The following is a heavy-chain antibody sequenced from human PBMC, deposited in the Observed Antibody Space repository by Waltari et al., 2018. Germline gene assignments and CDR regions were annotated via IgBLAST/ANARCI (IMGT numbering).Heavy chain of an antibody. CDR2: ISSDGRTV. Sequence: AAFGFTFSNHAMSWVRQAPGKGLEWVSVISSDGRTVYSADSWRDRFTISRDNSRNTLYLKLNNLSAEDTAIYYFARDWRRSLEVFDWLLFALDFWGQGTLVAVSS. CDR3: ARDWRRSLEVFDWLLFALDF. V-gene: IGHV3-23*01. CDR1: GFTFSNHA. D-gene: IGHD3-9*01. J-gene: IGHJ4*02.